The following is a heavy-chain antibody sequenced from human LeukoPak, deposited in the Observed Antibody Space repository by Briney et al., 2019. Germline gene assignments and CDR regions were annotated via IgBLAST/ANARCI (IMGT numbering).Heavy chain of an antibody. J-gene: IGHJ4*02. V-gene: IGHV3-30*04. CDR3: ARDSYDFWSGCLSN. Sequence: GGSLRLSCVASGFTFNKYSLHWVRQTPGKGLEWVAVVSFDGNYKLYTDSVKGRFTIARDNSKNTLSLQMNSLRDEDTAVYYRARDSYDFWSGCLSNWGQGTLVIVSS. CDR2: VSFDGNYK. D-gene: IGHD3-3*01. CDR1: GFTFNKYS.